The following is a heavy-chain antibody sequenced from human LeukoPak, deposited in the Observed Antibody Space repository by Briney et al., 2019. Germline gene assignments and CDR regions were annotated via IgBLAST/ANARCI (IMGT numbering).Heavy chain of an antibody. CDR3: TRHPQAAFDI. J-gene: IGHJ3*02. Sequence: PSEALSLTCTVSGGSISSSSYYWGWIRQPPGKGLEWIGTINYSGSTYYNPSLKSRVTISVDTSKNQFSLKLSSVTAADTAVYYCTRHPQAAFDIWGQGTMVTVSS. CDR1: GGSISSSSYY. V-gene: IGHV4-39*01. CDR2: INYSGST.